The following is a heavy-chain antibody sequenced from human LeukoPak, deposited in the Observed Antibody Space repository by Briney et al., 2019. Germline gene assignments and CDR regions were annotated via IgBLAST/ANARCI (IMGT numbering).Heavy chain of an antibody. Sequence: SETLSLTCTVSGGSISSSSYYWGWIRQPPGKGLEWIGSIYYSGSTYYNPSLKSRVTISVDTSKNQFSLKLSSVTAADTAVYYCARQSELDYYFDYWGQGTLVTVSS. CDR2: IYYSGST. V-gene: IGHV4-39*01. D-gene: IGHD1-26*01. J-gene: IGHJ4*02. CDR1: GGSISSSSYY. CDR3: ARQSELDYYFDY.